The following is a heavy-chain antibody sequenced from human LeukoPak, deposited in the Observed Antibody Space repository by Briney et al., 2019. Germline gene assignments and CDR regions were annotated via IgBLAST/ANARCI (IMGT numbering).Heavy chain of an antibody. CDR1: GFTFSTYW. CDR2: IKEDGSQI. CDR3: TRNSGWYRLDY. J-gene: IGHJ4*02. D-gene: IGHD6-19*01. Sequence: GGSLRLSCTASGFTFSTYWMTWVRQAPGKGLEWVANIKEDGSQIGYGDAVKGRFTISGDNAKNSLFLQMNRLRADDMAVYYCTRNSGWYRLDYWGQGTLVTVPS. V-gene: IGHV3-7*01.